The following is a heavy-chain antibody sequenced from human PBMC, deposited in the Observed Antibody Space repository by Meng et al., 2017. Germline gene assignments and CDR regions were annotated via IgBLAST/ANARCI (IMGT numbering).Heavy chain of an antibody. V-gene: IGHV3-13*01. CDR3: VRKIGGTTNFDL. J-gene: IGHJ2*01. CDR2: ISIGGDT. D-gene: IGHD1-7*01. Sequence: VPCGEAGGGSVRPGGSLRLSCSASGFTFSTYGMHWVRQVTGKGLEWVSAISIGGDTFYAGSVEGRFTISRENAKNSVYLQMNSLRDGDTAVYYCVRKIGGTTNFDLWGRGTLVTVSS. CDR1: GFTFSTYG.